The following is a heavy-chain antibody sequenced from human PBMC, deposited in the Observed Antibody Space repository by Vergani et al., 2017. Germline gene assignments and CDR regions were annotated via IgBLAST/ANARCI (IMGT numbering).Heavy chain of an antibody. V-gene: IGHV3-15*01. Sequence: EVQLVESGGGLVKPGGSLRLSCAASGFTFSNAWMSWVRQAPGKGLEWVGRIKSKTDGGTTDYAAPVKGRFTISRDDSKNTLYLQMNSLRAEDTAVYYCANPSGYDYFGDDAFDIWGQGTMVTVSS. CDR2: IKSKTDGGTT. CDR3: ANPSGYDYFGDDAFDI. D-gene: IGHD5-12*01. CDR1: GFTFSNAW. J-gene: IGHJ3*02.